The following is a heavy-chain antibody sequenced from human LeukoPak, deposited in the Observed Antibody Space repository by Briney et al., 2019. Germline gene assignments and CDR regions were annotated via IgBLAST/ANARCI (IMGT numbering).Heavy chain of an antibody. CDR1: GYTFTSYA. Sequence: ASVKVSCMPSGYTFTSYAISWLRQAPGQGLEWMGWISTYSGNTNYAQKLQGRIAMTIETSTSTAYMELRSLRSDDTAVYYCARGGSRVVTYGNFDYWGQGTLVTVSS. J-gene: IGHJ4*02. D-gene: IGHD2-21*02. CDR3: ARGGSRVVTYGNFDY. V-gene: IGHV1-18*01. CDR2: ISTYSGNT.